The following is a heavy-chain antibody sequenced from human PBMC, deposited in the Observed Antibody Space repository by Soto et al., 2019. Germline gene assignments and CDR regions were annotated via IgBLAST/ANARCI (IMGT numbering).Heavy chain of an antibody. CDR2: ILVDGRT. V-gene: IGHV3-23*01. D-gene: IGHD2-8*02. CDR1: GFTFRSFT. J-gene: IGHJ3*02. Sequence: PGGSLRLSCAASGFTFRSFTMNWVRQAPGKGLEWVSTILVDGRTFYVDSVKGRFTISRDTSKNTVYLQMNSLTAGDTALYYCAKATATGGGAFDICGQGTMVTVSS. CDR3: AKATATGGGAFDI.